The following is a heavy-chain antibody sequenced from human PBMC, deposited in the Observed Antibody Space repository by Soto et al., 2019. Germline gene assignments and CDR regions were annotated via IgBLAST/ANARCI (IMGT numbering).Heavy chain of an antibody. Sequence: ASVKVSWKASGYNFTSYGISWVRQAPGQGLEWMGWISPHNDRTKYARRFQDRVTMTTETPTSTVYMELGSLRSDDTAVYYCARDLYYSSGRYFDHDAFDIWGQGTVVTV. CDR3: ARDLYYSSGRYFDHDAFDI. V-gene: IGHV1-18*01. J-gene: IGHJ3*02. CDR1: GYNFTSYG. CDR2: ISPHNDRT. D-gene: IGHD6-19*01.